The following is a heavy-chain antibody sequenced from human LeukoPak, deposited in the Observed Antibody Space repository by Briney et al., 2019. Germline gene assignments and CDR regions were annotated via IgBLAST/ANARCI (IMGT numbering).Heavy chain of an antibody. CDR3: ARRPGYDKRMSSLDY. J-gene: IGHJ4*02. CDR2: ISAYNGDT. D-gene: IGHD5-12*01. CDR1: GYTFPSYG. Sequence: ASVTVSCKASGYTFPSYGISWVQQAPGQGLEWMGWISAYNGDTKYAQKLQGRVTVTTDTSTTTAYMELRSLSSDDTAIYYCARRPGYDKRMSSLDYWGQGTLVTVSS. V-gene: IGHV1-18*01.